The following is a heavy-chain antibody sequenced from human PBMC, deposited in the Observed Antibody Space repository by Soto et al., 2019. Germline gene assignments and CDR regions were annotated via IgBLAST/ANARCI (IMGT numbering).Heavy chain of an antibody. D-gene: IGHD6-13*01. V-gene: IGHV4-59*01. Sequence: QVQLQESGPGLVKPSETLSLTCTVPGGSISSYYWSWIRQPPGKGLEWLGYIYYSGSTNYNPSLKSRVTIAVDTSKSQFSLKLRSVTAADTAGYYCARAGSNSWYRGGYFDYWGQGTLVTVSS. CDR3: ARAGSNSWYRGGYFDY. CDR2: IYYSGST. CDR1: GGSISSYY. J-gene: IGHJ4*02.